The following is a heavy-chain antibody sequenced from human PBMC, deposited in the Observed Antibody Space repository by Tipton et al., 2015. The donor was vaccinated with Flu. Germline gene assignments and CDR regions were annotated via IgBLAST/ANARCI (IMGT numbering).Heavy chain of an antibody. V-gene: IGHV3-30-3*01. J-gene: IGHJ6*02. CDR3: ARDFLPGDRNADYYGMDL. CDR1: GFTFSSNA. CDR2: ISYDGSNK. Sequence: SLRLSCADSGFTFSSNAMHWVRQAPGKGLEWVAVISYDGSNKYYADSVKGRLTISRDNSKNTLYLQMNSLRAEDTAVYYCARDFLPGDRNADYYGMDLWGQGTTVTVSS. D-gene: IGHD2-21*02.